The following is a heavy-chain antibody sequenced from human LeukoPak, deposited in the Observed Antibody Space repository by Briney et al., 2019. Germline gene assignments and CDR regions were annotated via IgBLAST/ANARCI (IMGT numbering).Heavy chain of an antibody. CDR2: ISGSGGST. D-gene: IGHD3-10*01. J-gene: IGHJ4*02. Sequence: GGSLRLSCAASGFTFSSYAMSWVRQAPGKGLEWVSVISGSGGSTYYADTAKGRFTISRDNSKNTLYLQMNSLRAEDTAVYYCAKDREGSGSYSGNWGQGTLVTVSS. V-gene: IGHV3-23*01. CDR3: AKDREGSGSYSGN. CDR1: GFTFSSYA.